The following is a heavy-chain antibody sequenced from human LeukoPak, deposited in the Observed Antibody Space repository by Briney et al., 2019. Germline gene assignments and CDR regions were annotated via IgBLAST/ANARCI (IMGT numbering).Heavy chain of an antibody. CDR2: IYTSGST. J-gene: IGHJ4*02. Sequence: SETLSLTCTVSGGSISSYYWSWIRQPAGKGLEWIGRIYTSGSTNYNPSLKSRVTMSVDTSKNQFSLKLSSVTAADTAVYYCASTPLGREAGTFDYWGQGTLIAVSS. CDR1: GGSISSYY. D-gene: IGHD6-13*01. CDR3: ASTPLGREAGTFDY. V-gene: IGHV4-4*07.